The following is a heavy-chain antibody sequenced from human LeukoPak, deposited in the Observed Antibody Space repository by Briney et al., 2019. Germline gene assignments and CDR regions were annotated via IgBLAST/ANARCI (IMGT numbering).Heavy chain of an antibody. CDR3: ARDRKRNSYYYDSSGYYCDY. CDR2: INPSGGST. CDR1: GYTFTGYY. J-gene: IGHJ4*02. Sequence: GASVKVSCKASGYTFTGYYMHWVRQAPGQGLEWMGIINPSGGSTSYAQKFQGRVTMTRDMSTSTVYMELSGLRSEDTAVYYCARDRKRNSYYYDSSGYYCDYWGQGTLVTVSS. D-gene: IGHD3-22*01. V-gene: IGHV1-46*01.